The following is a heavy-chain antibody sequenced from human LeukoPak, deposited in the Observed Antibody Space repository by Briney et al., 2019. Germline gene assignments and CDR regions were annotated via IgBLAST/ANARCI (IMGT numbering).Heavy chain of an antibody. Sequence: GGSLRLSCAASGFTFSSYWMHWVRQAPGKGLEWVSYISSSGSTIYYADSVKGRFTISRDNAKNSLYLQMNSLRAEDTAVYYCARAPSLSLSYYYGMDVWGQGTTVTVSS. CDR3: ARAPSLSLSYYYGMDV. V-gene: IGHV3-48*04. CDR2: ISSSGSTI. D-gene: IGHD3-16*02. CDR1: GFTFSSYW. J-gene: IGHJ6*02.